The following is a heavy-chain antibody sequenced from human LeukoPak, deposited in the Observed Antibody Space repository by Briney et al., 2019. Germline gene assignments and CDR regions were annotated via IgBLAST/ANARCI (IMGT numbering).Heavy chain of an antibody. Sequence: SHPLSLTCTLSGGSMNIVDYYGRSIRQPRGKGPEWIGYSYYSGSTYYNPTRTSQVTISVHTPMNQLSLNLSPVTAADTALYYCASSQSPTVTRFHNWFDTSGPGDLVTVSS. D-gene: IGHD4-17*01. CDR3: ASSQSPTVTRFHNWFDT. CDR1: GGSMNIVDYY. CDR2: SYYSGST. V-gene: IGHV4-30-4*01. J-gene: IGHJ5*01.